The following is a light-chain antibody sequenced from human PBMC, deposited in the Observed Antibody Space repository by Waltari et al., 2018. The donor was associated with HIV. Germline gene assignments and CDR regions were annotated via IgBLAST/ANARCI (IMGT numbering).Light chain of an antibody. CDR2: EVS. J-gene: IGLJ3*02. CDR1: SSDVGGYNY. V-gene: IGLV2-14*01. Sequence: QSALTQPASVSGSPGQSITISCTRTSSDVGGYNYVSWYQQHPGKAPKLMIYEVSNRPSGVSIRFSGSKSGNTASLTISGLQAEDEADYYCSSYASSNTLLFGGGTKLTVL. CDR3: SSYASSNTLL.